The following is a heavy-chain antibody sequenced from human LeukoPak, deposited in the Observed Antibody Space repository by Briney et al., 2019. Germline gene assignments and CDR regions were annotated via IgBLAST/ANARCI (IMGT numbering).Heavy chain of an antibody. Sequence: GASVKVSCKVSGYTLTELSMHWVRQAPGKGLEWMGGFDPEDGETIYAQKFQGRVTMTRDTSISTAYMELSRLRSDDTAVYYCARGLPLFTYYYDRSSPPEFDYWGQGTLVTVSS. CDR3: ARGLPLFTYYYDRSSPPEFDY. CDR2: FDPEDGET. D-gene: IGHD3-22*01. J-gene: IGHJ4*02. V-gene: IGHV1-24*01. CDR1: GYTLTELS.